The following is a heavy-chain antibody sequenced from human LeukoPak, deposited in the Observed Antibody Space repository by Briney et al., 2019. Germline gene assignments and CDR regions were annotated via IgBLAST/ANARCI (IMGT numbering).Heavy chain of an antibody. J-gene: IGHJ3*02. CDR3: ATATYSGSNLSNAFDI. CDR1: GYTLTELS. Sequence: ASVKVSCKVSGYTLTELSMHWVRQAPGKGLEWMGGFDPEDGETIYAQKFQGRVTMTEDTSTDTAYMELSSLRSEDTAVYYCATATYSGSNLSNAFDIWGQGTMVTVSS. D-gene: IGHD1-26*01. V-gene: IGHV1-24*01. CDR2: FDPEDGET.